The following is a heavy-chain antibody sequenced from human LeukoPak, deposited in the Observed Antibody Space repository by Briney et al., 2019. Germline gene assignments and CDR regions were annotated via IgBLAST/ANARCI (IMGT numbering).Heavy chain of an antibody. D-gene: IGHD1-26*01. V-gene: IGHV3-30*04. CDR3: AREEAGATLDY. CDR1: GFTFSNYA. J-gene: IGHJ4*02. CDR2: ISSDGSKK. Sequence: GRSLRLSCAASGFTFSNYAMHWVRQAPGKGLEWLAVISSDGSKKFYADSVKGRFTISRDNAKNSLYLQMNSLRAEDTAVYYCAREEAGATLDYWGQGTLVTVSS.